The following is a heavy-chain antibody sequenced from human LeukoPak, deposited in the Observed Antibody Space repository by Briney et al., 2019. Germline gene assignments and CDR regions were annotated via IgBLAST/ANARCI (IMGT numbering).Heavy chain of an antibody. CDR3: ARGHSGYDSFDY. CDR1: GYSISSGYY. CDR2: IYRSGST. D-gene: IGHD5-12*01. Sequence: SETLSLTCTVSGYSISSGYYWGWIRQPPGKGLEWIGSIYRSGSTYYNPSLKSRVTISVDTSKNHFSLNLSSVTAADMAVYYCARGHSGYDSFDYWGQGTLVTVSS. J-gene: IGHJ4*02. V-gene: IGHV4-38-2*02.